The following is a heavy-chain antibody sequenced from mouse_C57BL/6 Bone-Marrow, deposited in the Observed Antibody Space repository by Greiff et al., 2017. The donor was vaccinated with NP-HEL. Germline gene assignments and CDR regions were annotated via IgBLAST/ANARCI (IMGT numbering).Heavy chain of an antibody. CDR1: GFTFSDYG. D-gene: IGHD1-1*01. CDR2: ISNLAYSI. CDR3: ARHGDYGSSPWYFDV. Sequence: EVQVVESGGGLVQPGGSLKLSCAASGFTFSDYGMAWVRQAPRKGPEWVAFISNLAYSIYYADTVTGRFTISRENAKNTLYLEMSSLRSEDTAMYYCARHGDYGSSPWYFDVWGTGTTVTVSS. V-gene: IGHV5-15*01. J-gene: IGHJ1*03.